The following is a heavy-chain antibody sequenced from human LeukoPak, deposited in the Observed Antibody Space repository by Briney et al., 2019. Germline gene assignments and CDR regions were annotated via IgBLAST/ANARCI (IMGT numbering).Heavy chain of an antibody. D-gene: IGHD1-26*01. J-gene: IGHJ5*02. V-gene: IGHV4-38-2*02. CDR3: ARDKSKGGATYLAGWFDP. CDR2: IYHSGST. CDR1: GYSISSGYY. Sequence: SETLSLTCAVSGYSISSGYYWGWIRQPPGKGLEWIGSIYHSGSTYYNPSLKSRVTISVDTSKNQFSLQLSSVTAADTAVYYCARDKSKGGATYLAGWFDPWGQGTLVTVSS.